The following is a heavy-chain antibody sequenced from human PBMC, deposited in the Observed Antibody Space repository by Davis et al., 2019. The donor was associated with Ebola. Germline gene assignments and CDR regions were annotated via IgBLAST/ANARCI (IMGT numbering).Heavy chain of an antibody. D-gene: IGHD3-3*01. CDR1: GFTFSTYA. J-gene: IGHJ4*02. CDR3: AKPFEFWSGYFPDF. CDR2: ISSGGGAP. Sequence: GESLKISCAASGFTFSTYAMGWVRQAPGKGLEWVSDISSGGGAPYYADSVKGRFTTFRDNPKNTLYLQMNSLRADDTAVYYCAKPFEFWSGYFPDFWGPGTLVTVSS. V-gene: IGHV3-23*01.